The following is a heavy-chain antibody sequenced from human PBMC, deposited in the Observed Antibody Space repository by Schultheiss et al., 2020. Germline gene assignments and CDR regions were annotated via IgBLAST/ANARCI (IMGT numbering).Heavy chain of an antibody. V-gene: IGHV4-34*01. CDR1: GGSFSGYY. CDR3: ARGGYSNLFDY. CDR2: INHSGST. J-gene: IGHJ4*02. Sequence: SETLSLTCAVYGGSFSGYYWSWIRQPPGKGLEWIGEINHSGSTNYNPSLKSRVTISVDTSKNQFSLKLSSVTAADTAVYYCARGGYSNLFDYWGQGTLVTVSS. D-gene: IGHD4-11*01.